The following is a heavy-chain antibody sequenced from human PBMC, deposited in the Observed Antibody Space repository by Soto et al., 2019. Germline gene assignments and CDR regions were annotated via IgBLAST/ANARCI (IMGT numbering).Heavy chain of an antibody. CDR3: ARDILVLGDFWSDPPHRPRSTPTRHQNQYYGMDV. CDR2: INPNSGGT. V-gene: IGHV1-2*04. D-gene: IGHD3-3*01. CDR1: GYTFTGYY. Sequence: EASVKVSCKASGYTFTGYYMHWVRQAPGQGLEWMGWINPNSGGTNYAQKFQGWVTMTRDTSISTAYMELSRLRSDDTAVYYCARDILVLGDFWSDPPHRPRSTPTRHQNQYYGMDVWGQGTTVTVSS. J-gene: IGHJ6*02.